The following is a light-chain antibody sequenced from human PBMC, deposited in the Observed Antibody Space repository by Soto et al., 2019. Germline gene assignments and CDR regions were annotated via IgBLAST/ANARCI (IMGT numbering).Light chain of an antibody. V-gene: IGKV1-5*03. J-gene: IGKJ1*01. CDR1: QSVSSW. Sequence: DIEMTQSPSTLSLSLGERATISCRASQSVSSWLAWYQQKPGNAPKLLIYNASTVQSGVPSRFSGSGSGTDFTLTISSLQPDDFATYYCQQYNDNWTFGQGTKVEIK. CDR3: QQYNDNWT. CDR2: NAS.